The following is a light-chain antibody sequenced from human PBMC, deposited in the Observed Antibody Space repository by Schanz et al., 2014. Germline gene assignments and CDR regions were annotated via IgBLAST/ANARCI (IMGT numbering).Light chain of an antibody. V-gene: IGLV2-8*01. Sequence: QSALTQPASVSGSPGQSITISCTGTSSDVIHYSYVSWYQHLPGKAPKLIIYDVSNRPSGVPDRFSGSKSGNTASLTVSGLQAEDEADYYCSSYAGSNKGVFGGGTKLTVL. J-gene: IGLJ3*02. CDR3: SSYAGSNKGV. CDR2: DVS. CDR1: SSDVIHYSY.